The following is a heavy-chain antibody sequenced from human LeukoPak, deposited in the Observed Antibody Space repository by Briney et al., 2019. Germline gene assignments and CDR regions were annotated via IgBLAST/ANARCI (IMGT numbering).Heavy chain of an antibody. V-gene: IGHV4-30-4*08. CDR1: GGSISSGDYY. D-gene: IGHD6-19*01. J-gene: IGHJ4*02. CDR3: ARLRSGGQVAGVYFDS. Sequence: SETLSLTCTVSGGSISSGDYYWSWIRQPPGKGLEWIGYIYYSGSTYYNPSLKSRVTISVDTSKNQFSLKLSSVTAADTAIYYCARLRSGGQVAGVYFDSWGQGTLVTVSS. CDR2: IYYSGST.